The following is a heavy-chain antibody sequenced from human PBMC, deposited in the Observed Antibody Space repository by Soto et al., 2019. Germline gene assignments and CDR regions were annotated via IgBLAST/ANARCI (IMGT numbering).Heavy chain of an antibody. V-gene: IGHV3-30*18. CDR2: ISDDGSSK. J-gene: IGHJ4*02. D-gene: IGHD4-17*01. CDR3: AKDRWGDFGDLNLLGY. CDR1: GFTFSSFG. Sequence: QVLLVESGGGVVQPGRALRTSCAVSGFTFSSFGMHWVRQAPGKGLEWVAVISDDGSSKHYADSLKGRFTISRDNSNNTLYLQMDSLGPEDTAVYYCAKDRWGDFGDLNLLGYWGQGTLVTVSS.